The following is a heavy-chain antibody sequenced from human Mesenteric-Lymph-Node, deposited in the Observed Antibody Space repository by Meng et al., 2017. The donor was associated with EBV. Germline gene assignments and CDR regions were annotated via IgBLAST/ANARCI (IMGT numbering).Heavy chain of an antibody. D-gene: IGHD3-16*01. Sequence: QVQLVQSGSELKEPGASVKVSCKASGGTFSSYAISWVRQAPGQGLEWMGGIIPIFGTANYAQKFQGRVTITADESTSTAYMELSSLRSEDTAVYYCATGDYGRDVFDYWGQGTLVTVSS. CDR3: ATGDYGRDVFDY. CDR1: GGTFSSYA. V-gene: IGHV1-69*01. J-gene: IGHJ4*02. CDR2: IIPIFGTA.